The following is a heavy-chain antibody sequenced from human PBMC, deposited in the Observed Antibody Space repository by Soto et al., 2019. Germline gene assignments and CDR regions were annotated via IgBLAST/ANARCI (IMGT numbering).Heavy chain of an antibody. J-gene: IGHJ4*02. Sequence: QVQLQESGPGLVKPSETLSLTCTVSGGSISSYYWSWIRQPPGKGLEWIGYIYYSGSTNYNPSLTSRVTMSVDTSKNQFSLKLSSVTAADTAVYYCARAPRGNYGYPSYFDYWGQGTLVTVSS. CDR3: ARAPRGNYGYPSYFDY. V-gene: IGHV4-59*01. CDR1: GGSISSYY. D-gene: IGHD3-10*01. CDR2: IYYSGST.